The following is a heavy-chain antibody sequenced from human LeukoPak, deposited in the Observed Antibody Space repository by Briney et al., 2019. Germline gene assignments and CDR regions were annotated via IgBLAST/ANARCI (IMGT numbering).Heavy chain of an antibody. Sequence: PGGSLRLSCAASGFTFDDYAMHWVRQAPGKGLEWVSGISWNSGSIGYADSVKGRFTISRDNAKNSLYLQTNSLRAEDTALYYCAKDISQQLAYFDYWGQGTLVTVSS. CDR2: ISWNSGSI. CDR3: AKDISQQLAYFDY. D-gene: IGHD6-13*01. J-gene: IGHJ4*02. V-gene: IGHV3-9*01. CDR1: GFTFDDYA.